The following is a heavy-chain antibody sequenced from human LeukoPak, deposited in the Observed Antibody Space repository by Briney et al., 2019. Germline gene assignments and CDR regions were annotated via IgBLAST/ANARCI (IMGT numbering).Heavy chain of an antibody. J-gene: IGHJ6*02. V-gene: IGHV1-18*01. D-gene: IGHD4-11*01. CDR1: GYTFTSYG. CDR2: ISGYNGKT. Sequence: ASVKVSCKASGYTFTSYGISWVRQAPGQGLEWMGWISGYNGKTNYAQKFQGRVTMTTDTSTSTAYMELRSLRSDDTAVYYCAGMKSSNFYYYYYGMDVWGQGTTVTVSS. CDR3: AGMKSSNFYYYYYGMDV.